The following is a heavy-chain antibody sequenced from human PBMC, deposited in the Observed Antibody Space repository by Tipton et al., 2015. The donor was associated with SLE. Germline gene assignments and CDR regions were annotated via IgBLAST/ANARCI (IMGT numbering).Heavy chain of an antibody. CDR1: GGSVTGYN. V-gene: IGHV4-34*01. CDR2: INHSGIP. J-gene: IGHJ4*02. D-gene: IGHD6-19*01. Sequence: LRLSCAVSGGSVTGYNWIWVRQSPGKGLEWIGEINHSGIPYYNPSLKSRVTLSVDTSKRQFSLKVTSVTAADTAVYYCARGTGISVDWGQGTLVTVSS. CDR3: ARGTGISVD.